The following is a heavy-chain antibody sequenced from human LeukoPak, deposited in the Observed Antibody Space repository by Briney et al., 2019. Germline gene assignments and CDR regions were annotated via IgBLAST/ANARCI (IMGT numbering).Heavy chain of an antibody. CDR2: IIPIFGTA. CDR1: GGTFSSYA. CDR3: AREKTDYGDYSIDY. V-gene: IGHV1-69*05. Sequence: GASVKVSCKASGGTFSSYAISWVRQAPGQGLEWMGGIIPIFGTANYAQKFQGRVTITTDESTSTAYMELSSLRSEDTAVYYCAREKTDYGDYSIDYWGQGTLVTVSS. J-gene: IGHJ4*02. D-gene: IGHD4-17*01.